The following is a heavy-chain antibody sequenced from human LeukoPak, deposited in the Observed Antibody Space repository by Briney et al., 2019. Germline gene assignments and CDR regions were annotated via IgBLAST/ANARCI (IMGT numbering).Heavy chain of an antibody. CDR2: IYYSGST. V-gene: IGHV4-39*07. D-gene: IGHD3-10*01. CDR1: GFTFSTYS. J-gene: IGHJ5*02. Sequence: GSLRLSCAASGFTFSTYSMNWIRQPPGKGLEWIGSIYYSGSTYYNPSLKSRVTISVDTSKNQFSLKLSSVTAADTAVYYCARGNVRGVIIGWFDPWGQGTLVTVSS. CDR3: ARGNVRGVIIGWFDP.